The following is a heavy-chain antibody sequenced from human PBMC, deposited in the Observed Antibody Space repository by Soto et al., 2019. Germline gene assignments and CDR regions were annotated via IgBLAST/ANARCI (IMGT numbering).Heavy chain of an antibody. V-gene: IGHV1-2*04. Sequence: ASVKVSCKASGYTFTGYYMHWVRQAPGQGLEWMGWINPNSGGTNYAQKFQGWVTMTRDTSISTAYMELSRLRSDDTAVYYCARQYYYDSSGYYRDFDYWGQGTLVTVSS. D-gene: IGHD3-22*01. CDR1: GYTFTGYY. CDR3: ARQYYYDSSGYYRDFDY. J-gene: IGHJ4*02. CDR2: INPNSGGT.